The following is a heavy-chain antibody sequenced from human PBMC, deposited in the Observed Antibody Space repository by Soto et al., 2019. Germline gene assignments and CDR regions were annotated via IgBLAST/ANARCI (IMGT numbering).Heavy chain of an antibody. Sequence: SETLSLTCDVYGGPFSDYFWSWIRQSPGKGLEWIGEINQNGITIYNPSLKSRVTLSLDTSKRQFSLKLSSVAAADTALYYCARGGVAARLQNWGQGAQVTVSS. V-gene: IGHV4-34*01. CDR3: ARGGVAARLQN. J-gene: IGHJ4*02. D-gene: IGHD6-6*01. CDR1: GGPFSDYF. CDR2: INQNGIT.